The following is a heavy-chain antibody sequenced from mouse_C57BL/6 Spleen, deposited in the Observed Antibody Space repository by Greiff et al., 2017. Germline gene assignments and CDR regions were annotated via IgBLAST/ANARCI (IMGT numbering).Heavy chain of an antibody. CDR2: IYPGSGST. J-gene: IGHJ3*01. CDR1: GYTFTSYW. V-gene: IGHV1-55*01. Sequence: QVQLQQPGAELVKPGASVKMSCKASGYTFTSYWITWVKQRPGQGLEWIGDIYPGSGSTNYNEKFKSKATLTVDTSSSTAYMQLSSLTSGDSAVYYCARSIWDSSGPWFAYWGQGTLVTVSA. CDR3: ARSIWDSSGPWFAY. D-gene: IGHD3-2*02.